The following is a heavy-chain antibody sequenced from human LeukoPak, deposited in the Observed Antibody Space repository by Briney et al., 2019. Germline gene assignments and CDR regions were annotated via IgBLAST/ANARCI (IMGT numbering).Heavy chain of an antibody. J-gene: IGHJ4*02. CDR3: ARGVGYDDTLGSYYGFFDY. V-gene: IGHV4-59*08. D-gene: IGHD3-22*01. CDR1: GGSISSYY. CDR2: IYYSGST. Sequence: SETLSLTCTVPGGSISSYYWSWIRQPPGKGLEWIGYIYYSGSTNYNPSLKSRVTISVDTSKNELSLQLNSVTAADTAVYFCARGVGYDDTLGSYYGFFDYWGQGTLVAVSS.